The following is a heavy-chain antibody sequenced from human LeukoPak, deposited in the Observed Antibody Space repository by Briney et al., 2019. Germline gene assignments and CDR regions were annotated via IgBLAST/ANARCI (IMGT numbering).Heavy chain of an antibody. D-gene: IGHD3-16*01. J-gene: IGHJ4*02. CDR3: ARGAHGDK. V-gene: IGHV1-18*01. CDR2: ISTQSGNT. Sequence: GASVKVSCKASGYTLTSYGINWIRQAPGQGLEWMGWISTQSGNTNYAQKVQGRLTLTTDRSTNTAYMELRSLRSDDTAVYYCARGAHGDKWGQGTMVTVSS. CDR1: GYTLTSYG.